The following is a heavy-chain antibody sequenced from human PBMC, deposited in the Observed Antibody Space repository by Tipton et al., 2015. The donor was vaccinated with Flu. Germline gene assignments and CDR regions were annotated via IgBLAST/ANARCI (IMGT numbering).Heavy chain of an antibody. Sequence: TLSLTCTVSGGSISSGSYYRSWIRQPAGKELEWIGRIYTSGSTNYNPSLKSRVTISVDTSKNQFSLKLSSVTAADTAVYYCARGSSYYYDTLKYWGQGTLVTVSS. V-gene: IGHV4-61*02. CDR1: GGSISSGSYY. J-gene: IGHJ4*02. CDR3: ARGSSYYYDTLKY. CDR2: IYTSGST. D-gene: IGHD3-22*01.